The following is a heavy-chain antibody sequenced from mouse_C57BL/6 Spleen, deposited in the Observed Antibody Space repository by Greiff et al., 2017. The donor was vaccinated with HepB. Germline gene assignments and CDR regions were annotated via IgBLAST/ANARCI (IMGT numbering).Heavy chain of an antibody. CDR2: IYPRSGNT. V-gene: IGHV1-81*01. Sequence: VQLVESGAELARPGASVKLSCKASGYTFTSYGISWVKQRTGQGLEWIGEIYPRSGNTYYNEKFKGKATLTADKSSSTAYMELRSLTSEDTAVYFCARSGAHDGYGYFDVWGTGTTVTVSS. J-gene: IGHJ1*03. CDR1: GYTFTSYG. CDR3: ARSGAHDGYGYFDV. D-gene: IGHD2-3*01.